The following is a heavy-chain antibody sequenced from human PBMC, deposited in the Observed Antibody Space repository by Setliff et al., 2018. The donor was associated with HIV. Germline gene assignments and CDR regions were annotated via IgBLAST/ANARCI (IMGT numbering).Heavy chain of an antibody. CDR2: IYHAGNT. V-gene: IGHV4-38-2*02. CDR3: ASDYGDSGAFDI. J-gene: IGHJ3*02. D-gene: IGHD4-17*01. Sequence: SETLSLTCTVTGYSISSGYYWAWIRQPPGKGLEWIGYIYHAGNTYYNPSLKSRVTISVDTSKNQFSLKLSSVTAADTAVYYCASDYGDSGAFDIWGQGTMVTVSS. CDR1: GYSISSGYY.